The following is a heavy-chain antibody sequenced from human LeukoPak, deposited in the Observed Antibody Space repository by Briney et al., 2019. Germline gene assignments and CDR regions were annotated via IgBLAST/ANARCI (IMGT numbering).Heavy chain of an antibody. V-gene: IGHV1-2*02. J-gene: IGHJ6*03. CDR1: GYTFTGYY. Sequence: ASVKVSCKASGYTFTGYYMHWVRQAPGQGLEWMGWINPNSGGTNYAQKFQGRVTMTRDTSISTAYVELSRLRSDDTAVYYCARLEGYCSGGSCYSNYYMDVWGKGTTVTVSS. D-gene: IGHD2-15*01. CDR2: INPNSGGT. CDR3: ARLEGYCSGGSCYSNYYMDV.